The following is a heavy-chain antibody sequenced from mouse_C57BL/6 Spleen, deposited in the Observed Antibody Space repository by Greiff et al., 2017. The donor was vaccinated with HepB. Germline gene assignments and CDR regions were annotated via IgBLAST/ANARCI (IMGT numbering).Heavy chain of an antibody. CDR1: GYTFTSYD. D-gene: IGHD2-1*01. J-gene: IGHJ1*03. Sequence: QVQLKQSGPELVKPGASVKLSCKASGYTFTSYDINWVKQRPGQGLEWIGWIYPRAGSTKYNEKFKGKATLTVDTSSSTAYMELHSLTSEDSAVYFWAREAYGNYWYFDVWGTGTTVTVSS. CDR3: AREAYGNYWYFDV. CDR2: IYPRAGST. V-gene: IGHV1-85*01.